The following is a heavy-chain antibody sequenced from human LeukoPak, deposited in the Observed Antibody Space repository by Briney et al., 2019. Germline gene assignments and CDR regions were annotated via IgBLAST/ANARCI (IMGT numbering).Heavy chain of an antibody. CDR3: ARGRTDYFDY. CDR1: GFTFSDYG. J-gene: IGHJ4*02. CDR2: MSYDGTYK. V-gene: IGHV3-30*03. Sequence: GASLRLSCAASGFTFSDYGMHWVRQTPGKGLEWVAVMSYDGTYKYYADSVKGRFSVSRDNSEKTLFLQMNSLRAEDTAVYYCARGRTDYFDYWGQGTLVTVSS.